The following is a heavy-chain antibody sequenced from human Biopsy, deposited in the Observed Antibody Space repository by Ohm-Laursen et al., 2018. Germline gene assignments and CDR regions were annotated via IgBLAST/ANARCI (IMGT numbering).Heavy chain of an antibody. V-gene: IGHV3-23*01. CDR2: ISGSGGNT. CDR1: GFTFSGYA. CDR3: AKGGYCTTSSCYMDLDY. Sequence: SPRLSCAAPGFTFSGYAMNWVRQAPGKGLEWVSTISGSGGNTYYADSVRGRFTVSREGSKSTLYLQMSSLSAEDTAFYYCAKGGYCTTSSCYMDLDYWGQGTLVTVSS. D-gene: IGHD2-2*02. J-gene: IGHJ4*02.